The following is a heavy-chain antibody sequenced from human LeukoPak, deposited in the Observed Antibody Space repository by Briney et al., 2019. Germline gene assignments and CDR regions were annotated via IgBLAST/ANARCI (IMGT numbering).Heavy chain of an antibody. CDR1: GFTFSSYA. D-gene: IGHD3-10*01. Sequence: GGSLRLPCAASGFTFSSYAMSWVRQAPGKGPEWVSAISGSGGSTYYADSVKGRFTISRDNSKNTLYLQMNSLRAEDTAVYYCAKDSFLRGTPWSWGQGTLVTVSS. CDR3: AKDSFLRGTPWS. CDR2: ISGSGGST. V-gene: IGHV3-23*01. J-gene: IGHJ5*02.